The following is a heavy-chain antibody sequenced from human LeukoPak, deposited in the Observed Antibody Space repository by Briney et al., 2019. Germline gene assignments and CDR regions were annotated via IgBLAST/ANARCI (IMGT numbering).Heavy chain of an antibody. CDR1: GFTFSTYA. Sequence: GGSLRLSCAASGFTFSTYAMHWVRQAPGKGLEYVSAISSHGGSTYYANSVKGRFTISRDNSKSTLYLQMGSLRTEDMAVYYCARRAFGMGPTIDYWGQGTLVTVSS. J-gene: IGHJ4*02. CDR2: ISSHGGST. CDR3: ARRAFGMGPTIDY. V-gene: IGHV3-64*01. D-gene: IGHD1-26*01.